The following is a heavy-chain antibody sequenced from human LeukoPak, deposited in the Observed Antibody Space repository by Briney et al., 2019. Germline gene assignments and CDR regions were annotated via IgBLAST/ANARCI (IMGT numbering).Heavy chain of an antibody. D-gene: IGHD4-17*01. CDR1: GGSISSYY. J-gene: IGHJ4*02. Sequence: TSETLSLTCTVSGGSISSYYWNWIRQPPGKGLEWIGFIYNSGSTNYNPSLKSRVSISVDTSKNQFSLKLSSVTAADTAVCYCARHDYASPLIYFDYWGQGTLVTVSS. V-gene: IGHV4-59*12. CDR3: ARHDYASPLIYFDY. CDR2: IYNSGST.